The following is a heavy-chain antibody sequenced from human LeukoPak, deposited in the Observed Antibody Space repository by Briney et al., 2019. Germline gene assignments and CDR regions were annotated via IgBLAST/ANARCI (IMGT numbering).Heavy chain of an antibody. Sequence: GESLKISCKGSGYSFTSYWIGWVRQMPGKGLEWMGIIYPGDSDTRYSPSFQGQVTISADKSISTAYLQWSSLKASDTAMYYCARHPVIDIWTGYRAGTPYGMDVWGQGTTVTVSS. CDR2: IYPGDSDT. D-gene: IGHD3-9*01. CDR3: ARHPVIDIWTGYRAGTPYGMDV. V-gene: IGHV5-51*01. J-gene: IGHJ6*02. CDR1: GYSFTSYW.